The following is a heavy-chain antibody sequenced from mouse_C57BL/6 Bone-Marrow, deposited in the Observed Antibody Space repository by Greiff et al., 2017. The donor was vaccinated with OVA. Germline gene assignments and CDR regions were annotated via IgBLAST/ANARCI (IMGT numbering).Heavy chain of an antibody. V-gene: IGHV10-1*01. Sequence: VMLVESGGGLVQPKGSLKLSCAASGFSFNTYAMNWVRQAPGQGLEWVARIRSKSNNYATYYADSVKDRFTISRDDSESMLYLQMNNLKTEDTAMYYCVRHPNGDEGYFDVWGTGTTVTVSS. J-gene: IGHJ1*03. CDR3: VRHPNGDEGYFDV. D-gene: IGHD4-1*01. CDR1: GFSFNTYA. CDR2: IRSKSNNYAT.